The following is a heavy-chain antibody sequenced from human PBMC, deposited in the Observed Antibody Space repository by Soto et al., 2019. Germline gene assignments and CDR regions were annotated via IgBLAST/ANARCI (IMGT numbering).Heavy chain of an antibody. Sequence: PSETLSLTCTVSGGSISSSSYYWGWIRQPPGKGLEWIGSIYYSGSTYYNPSLKSRVTISVDTSKNQFSLKLSSVTAADTAVYYCARHERQLVFDYWGQGTLVTVSS. V-gene: IGHV4-39*01. CDR3: ARHERQLVFDY. J-gene: IGHJ4*02. CDR1: GGSISSSSYY. D-gene: IGHD6-6*01. CDR2: IYYSGST.